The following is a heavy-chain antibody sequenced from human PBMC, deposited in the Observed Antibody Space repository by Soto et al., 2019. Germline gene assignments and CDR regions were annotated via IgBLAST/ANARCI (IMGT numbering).Heavy chain of an antibody. CDR2: ISGGGDTT. CDR1: RFTFNNYA. J-gene: IGHJ4*02. CDR3: AKGQGGSGSLTPRVDF. Sequence: EVQLLESGGGLVQPGGSLRLSCAASRFTFNNYAMTWVRQSPGKGLEWVSAISGGGDTTSYADSVKGRFTVSRDGSKNTLYLQMSSLRTEDTALYYCAKGQGGSGSLTPRVDFWGQGTLVPVSS. V-gene: IGHV3-23*01. D-gene: IGHD3-10*01.